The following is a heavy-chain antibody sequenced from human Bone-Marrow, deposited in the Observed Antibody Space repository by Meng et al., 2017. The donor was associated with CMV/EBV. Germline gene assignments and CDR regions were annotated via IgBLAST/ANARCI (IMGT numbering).Heavy chain of an antibody. CDR3: ARSSLTTVTTYPIFDS. CDR2: INPSGGST. J-gene: IGHJ4*02. V-gene: IGHV1-46*01. D-gene: IGHD4-17*01. Sequence: ASVKVSCKASGYTFTSYYMHWVRQAPGQGLEWMGIINPSGGSTSYAQKFQGRVTMTRDTSTSTVYMELSSLRSEDTAVYYCARSSLTTVTTYPIFDSWGQGTLVTVSS. CDR1: GYTFTSYY.